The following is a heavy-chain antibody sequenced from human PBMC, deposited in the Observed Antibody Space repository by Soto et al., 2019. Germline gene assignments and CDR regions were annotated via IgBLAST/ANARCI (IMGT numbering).Heavy chain of an antibody. CDR3: ANSRPMVRGWDV. CDR1: GFTFSSYA. D-gene: IGHD3-10*01. CDR2: ISGSGGST. J-gene: IGHJ6*02. Sequence: PGGSLSLSCAASGFTFSSYAMSWVRQAPGKGLEWVSAISGSGGSTYYADSVKGRFTISRDNSKNTLYLQMNSLRAEDTAVYYCANSRPMVRGWDVWGQGTTVTVSS. V-gene: IGHV3-23*01.